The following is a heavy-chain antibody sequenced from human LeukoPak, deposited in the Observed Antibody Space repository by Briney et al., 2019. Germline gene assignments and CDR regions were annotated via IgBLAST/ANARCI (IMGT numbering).Heavy chain of an antibody. J-gene: IGHJ4*02. V-gene: IGHV1-18*01. D-gene: IGHD3-22*01. CDR1: GYTFTSYG. CDR3: ARVTSAYYYDSSGYYNYFDY. CDR2: ISAYNGNT. Sequence: ALVKVSCKASGYTFTSYGISWVRQAPGQGLEWMGWISAYNGNTNYAQKLQGRVTMTTDTSTSTAYMELRSLRSDDTAVYYCARVTSAYYYDSSGYYNYFDYWGQGTLVTASS.